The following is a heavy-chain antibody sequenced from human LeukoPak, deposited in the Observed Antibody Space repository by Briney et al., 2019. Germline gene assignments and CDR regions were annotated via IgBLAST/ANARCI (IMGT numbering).Heavy chain of an antibody. D-gene: IGHD2-15*01. CDR3: AKWCSGGSCYGAFDI. J-gene: IGHJ3*02. Sequence: PGRSLRLSCAASGFTFSSYGMHWVRQAPGKGLEWVAVIWYDGSNKYYADSVKGRFTISRDNSKNTLYLQMKSLRAEDTAVYYCAKWCSGGSCYGAFDIWGQGTMVTVSS. V-gene: IGHV3-33*06. CDR2: IWYDGSNK. CDR1: GFTFSSYG.